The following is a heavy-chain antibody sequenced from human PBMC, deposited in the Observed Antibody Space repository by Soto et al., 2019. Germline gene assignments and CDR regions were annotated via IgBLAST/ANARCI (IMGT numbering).Heavy chain of an antibody. J-gene: IGHJ4*02. V-gene: IGHV1-69*01. Sequence: QVQLVQSGAEVKKPGSSVKVSCKASRGSFSSYAISWVRQAPGQGLEWMGGIIPIFGTPIYAQKFQDRVTITADESTSTAYTELSSLTFEDTAVYYCARGDYVLYWGQGTLVTVSS. CDR3: ARGDYVLY. CDR1: RGSFSSYA. CDR2: IIPIFGTP. D-gene: IGHD3-16*01.